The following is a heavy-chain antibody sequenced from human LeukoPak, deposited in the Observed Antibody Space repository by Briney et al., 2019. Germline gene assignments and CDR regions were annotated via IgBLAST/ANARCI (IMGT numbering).Heavy chain of an antibody. V-gene: IGHV3-53*01. CDR2: IYSGGST. CDR3: ARAKPKNMVRGLIMRRESRYYFDY. Sequence: GGSLRLSCAASGFTVSSNYMSWVRQAPGKGLEGVSVIYSGGSTYYSDSVKGCFTISRDNSKSTLYIQMNSLRAEDTAVYYCARAKPKNMVRGLIMRRESRYYFDYWGQGTLVTVSS. D-gene: IGHD3-10*01. J-gene: IGHJ4*02. CDR1: GFTVSSNY.